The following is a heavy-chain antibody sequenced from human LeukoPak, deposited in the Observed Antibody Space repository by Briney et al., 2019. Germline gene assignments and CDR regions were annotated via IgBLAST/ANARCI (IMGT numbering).Heavy chain of an antibody. J-gene: IGHJ4*02. V-gene: IGHV3-74*01. CDR2: INSDGSNT. CDR3: AREGIAVAGDY. D-gene: IGHD6-19*01. CDR1: GFTFSSYW. Sequence: GGSLRLSCAASGFTFSSYWMHWVRQAPGKGLVWVSRINSDGSNTSYADSVKGRFTISRDNAKNTLYLQMNSLRAEDTAVYYCAREGIAVAGDYWGQGTLVTVSS.